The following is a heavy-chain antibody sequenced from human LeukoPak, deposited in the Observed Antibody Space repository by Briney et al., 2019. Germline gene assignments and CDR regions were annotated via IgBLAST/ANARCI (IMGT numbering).Heavy chain of an antibody. CDR3: AGNYGTYYFDY. CDR1: GFTFSNYG. CDR2: IWYDGSNK. D-gene: IGHD3-10*01. J-gene: IGHJ4*02. V-gene: IGHV3-33*01. Sequence: QPGGSLRLSCAASGFTFSNYGMHWVRQAPGKGLEWVAVIWYDGSNKYYADSVKGRFTISRDNSKNTLYLQMNSLRAEDTAVYYCAGNYGTYYFDYWGQGTLVTVSS.